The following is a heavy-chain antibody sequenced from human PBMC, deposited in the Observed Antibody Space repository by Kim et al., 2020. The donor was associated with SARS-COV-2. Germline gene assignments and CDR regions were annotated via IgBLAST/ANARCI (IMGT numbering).Heavy chain of an antibody. CDR2: IVVGRGNT. Sequence: SVKVSCKASGFTFSTSAVQWVRQARGERLEWIGWIVVGRGNTKTALDFQERVTITRDMSTSTVYMELSSLTSEDTAVYYCAANGRLEWFGPPEAFDVWG. V-gene: IGHV1-58*01. CDR1: GFTFSTSA. J-gene: IGHJ3*01. CDR3: AANGRLEWFGPPEAFDV. D-gene: IGHD3-10*01.